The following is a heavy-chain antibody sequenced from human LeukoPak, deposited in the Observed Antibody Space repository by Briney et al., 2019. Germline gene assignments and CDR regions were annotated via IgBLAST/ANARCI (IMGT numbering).Heavy chain of an antibody. CDR2: ISWNSGSI. J-gene: IGHJ4*02. CDR1: GFTFDDYA. V-gene: IGHV3-9*03. Sequence: PGRSLRLSCAASGFTFDDYAMHWVRQAPGKGLEWVSGISWNSGSIGYADSVKGRFTISRDNAKNSLYLQMISLRAEDMALYYCAKGRGAVAGKGDFDYWGQGTLVTVSS. D-gene: IGHD6-19*01. CDR3: AKGRGAVAGKGDFDY.